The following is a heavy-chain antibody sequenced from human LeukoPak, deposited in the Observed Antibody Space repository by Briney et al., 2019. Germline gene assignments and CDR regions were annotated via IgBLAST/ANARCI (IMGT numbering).Heavy chain of an antibody. Sequence: GSLRLSCAASGFTFSSYGMHWVRQAPGKGLEWVAVISYDGSNKYYADSVKGRFTISRDNSKNTLYLQMNSLRAEDTAVYYCAKDPAVAGTGDYWGQGTLVTVSS. CDR2: ISYDGSNK. CDR1: GFTFSSYG. D-gene: IGHD6-19*01. CDR3: AKDPAVAGTGDY. J-gene: IGHJ4*02. V-gene: IGHV3-30*18.